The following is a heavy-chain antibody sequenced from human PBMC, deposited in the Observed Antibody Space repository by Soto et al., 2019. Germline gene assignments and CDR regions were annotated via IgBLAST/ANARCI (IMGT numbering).Heavy chain of an antibody. CDR2: ISRSGDST. V-gene: IGHV3-23*01. CDR1: GFTFSNYA. D-gene: IGHD3-16*01. Sequence: EVQLLESGGGLVQPGGSLRLSCAASGFTFSNYAMTWVRQAPGKGLEWVSAISRSGDSTYYADSVKGRFTISRDNSKNTLYVQMNSLRAEDTAVYYCAKGAFAGYYYYGMDVWGQGTTVTVSS. J-gene: IGHJ6*02. CDR3: AKGAFAGYYYYGMDV.